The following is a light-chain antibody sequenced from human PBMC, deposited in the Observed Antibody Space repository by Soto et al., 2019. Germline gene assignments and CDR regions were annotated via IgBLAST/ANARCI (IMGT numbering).Light chain of an antibody. V-gene: IGKV3-11*01. Sequence: EILLTQSPATLSLSPGERATISCRASQSVSSYLAWYQQKPGQAPRLLIYDASNRATGIPARFSGSGSGTDFSLTISSLEPEDFAVYYCQQRSNWPRFTFGPGTKVDIK. CDR3: QQRSNWPRFT. CDR1: QSVSSY. CDR2: DAS. J-gene: IGKJ3*01.